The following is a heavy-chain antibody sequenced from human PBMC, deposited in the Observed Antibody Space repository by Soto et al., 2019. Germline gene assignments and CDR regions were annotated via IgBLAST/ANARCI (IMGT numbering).Heavy chain of an antibody. CDR2: IDAGSGNT. CDR3: AADPSAGGYSYGYNY. CDR1: GDTFTSCG. V-gene: IGHV1-58*02. Sequence: SVKVSCKASGDTFTSCGISWVRQAPGQGLEWLGWIDAGSGNTNYAQKFQERVTMTRDMSTSTAYMELSSLRSEDTAVYYCAADPSAGGYSYGYNYWGQGTLVTVSS. D-gene: IGHD5-18*01. J-gene: IGHJ4*02.